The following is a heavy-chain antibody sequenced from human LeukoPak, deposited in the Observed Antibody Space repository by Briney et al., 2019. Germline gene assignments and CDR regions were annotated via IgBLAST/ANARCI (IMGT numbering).Heavy chain of an antibody. D-gene: IGHD6-6*01. CDR2: FDPEDGET. CDR1: GYTLAELS. Sequence: ASVKVSCKGSGYTLAELSMHWVRQAPGKGLEWMGGFDPEDGETIYAQKFQGRVTMTEDTSTDTAYMELSSLRSEDTAVYYCATEQGPHRSSWYFDLWGRGTLVTVSS. CDR3: ATEQGPHRSSWYFDL. J-gene: IGHJ2*01. V-gene: IGHV1-24*01.